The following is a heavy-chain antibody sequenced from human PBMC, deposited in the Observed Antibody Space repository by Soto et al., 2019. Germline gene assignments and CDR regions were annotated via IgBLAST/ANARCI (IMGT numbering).Heavy chain of an antibody. D-gene: IGHD5-18*01. CDR1: GYSFTDYY. CDR2: INPNSGGT. V-gene: IGHV1-2*02. CDR3: ARDLGYSYGNNYYYGMDV. Sequence: ASVKVSCKASGYSFTDYYMHWVRQAPGQGLEWMGWINPNSGGTNYAQKFQGRVTMTRDTSISTAYMELSRLRSDDTAVYYCARDLGYSYGNNYYYGMDVWGQGTTVTVSS. J-gene: IGHJ6*02.